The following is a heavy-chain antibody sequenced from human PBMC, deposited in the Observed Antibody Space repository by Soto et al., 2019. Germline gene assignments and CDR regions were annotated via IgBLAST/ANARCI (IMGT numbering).Heavy chain of an antibody. CDR3: AKDFDYYYYAMDV. CDR2: INAGNGNT. Sequence: QVQLAQSGAEMKKPGASVKVSCKASGYTFTSYAMHWVRQAPGQTLEWMGWINAGNGNTKYSEKFQGRVTITRDTSASTAYMELSSLISEDTAVYYCAKDFDYYYYAMDVWGQGTTVTVSS. V-gene: IGHV1-3*01. J-gene: IGHJ6*02. CDR1: GYTFTSYA. D-gene: IGHD3-3*01.